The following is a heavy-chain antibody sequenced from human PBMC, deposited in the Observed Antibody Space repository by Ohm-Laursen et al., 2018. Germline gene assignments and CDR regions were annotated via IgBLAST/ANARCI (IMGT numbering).Heavy chain of an antibody. CDR1: GGSISSYY. V-gene: IGHV4-59*12. CDR2: IYYSGST. Sequence: SDTLSLTCTVSGGSISSYYWSWIRQPPGKGLEWIGYIYYSGSTNYNPSLKSRVTISVDTSKNQFSLRLSSVTAADTAVYYCARVRYYDSSGYYSIDYWGQGTLVTVSS. J-gene: IGHJ4*02. CDR3: ARVRYYDSSGYYSIDY. D-gene: IGHD3-22*01.